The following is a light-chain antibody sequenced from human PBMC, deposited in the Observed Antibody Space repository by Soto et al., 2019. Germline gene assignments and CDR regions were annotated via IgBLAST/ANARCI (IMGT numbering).Light chain of an antibody. V-gene: IGKV3-20*01. Sequence: EIVLTQSPGTLSLSPGERATLSCRASQSVSSSYLAWYQQKPGQPPRLLIYGASSRATGIPDRFSGSWSGTDFTPTSTRLEPEDFAVYYCQHYRTSFGGGTKVEGK. CDR1: QSVSSSY. CDR2: GAS. J-gene: IGKJ4*01. CDR3: QHYRTS.